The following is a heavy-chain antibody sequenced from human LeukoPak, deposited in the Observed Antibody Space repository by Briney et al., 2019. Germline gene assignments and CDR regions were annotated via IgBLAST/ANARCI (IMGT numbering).Heavy chain of an antibody. Sequence: QPGGSLRLSCAASEFTFSNYAMSWVRQAPGKGLEWVSAISDSGGNTYYADSVKGRFTIFRDNSKNTLYLQMNSLRAEDTAVYYCAKVRGSYVFDYWGQGTLVTVSS. CDR3: AKVRGSYVFDY. CDR1: EFTFSNYA. CDR2: ISDSGGNT. V-gene: IGHV3-23*01. J-gene: IGHJ4*02. D-gene: IGHD1-26*01.